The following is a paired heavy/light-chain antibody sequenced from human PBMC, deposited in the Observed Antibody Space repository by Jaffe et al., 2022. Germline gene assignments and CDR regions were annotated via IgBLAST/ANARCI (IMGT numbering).Light chain of an antibody. J-gene: IGKJ5*01. Sequence: DIQLTQSPSFLSASVGDRVTITCRASQGISSYLAWYQQKPGKAPKLLIYAASTLQSGVPSRFSGSGSGTEFTLTISSLQPEDFATYYCQQLNSYLITFGQGTRLEIK. V-gene: IGKV1-9*01. CDR2: AAS. CDR1: QGISSY. CDR3: QQLNSYLIT.
Heavy chain of an antibody. V-gene: IGHV4-38-2*01. CDR2: IYHSGST. J-gene: IGHJ4*02. D-gene: IGHD3-22*01. Sequence: QVQLQESGPGLVKPSETLSLTCAVSGYSISSGYYWGWIRQPPGKGLEWIGSIYHSGSTYYNPSLKSRVTISVDTSKNQFSLKLSSVTAADTAVYYCARRGSSGSPDYWGQGTLVTVSS. CDR3: ARRGSSGSPDY. CDR1: GYSISSGYY.